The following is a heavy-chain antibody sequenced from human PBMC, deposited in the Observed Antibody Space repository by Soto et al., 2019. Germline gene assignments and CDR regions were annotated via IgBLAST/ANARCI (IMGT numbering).Heavy chain of an antibody. CDR2: IIPIFGTA. D-gene: IGHD6-19*01. CDR1: GGTFSSYA. V-gene: IGHV1-69*13. Sequence: GASVKVSCKASGGTFSSYAISWVRQAPGQGLEWMGGIIPIFGTANYAQKFQGRVTITADESTSTAYMELNSLRAEDTAVYYCAKDLAAVDSSGWYYYYGMDVWGQGTTVTVSS. J-gene: IGHJ6*02. CDR3: AKDLAAVDSSGWYYYYGMDV.